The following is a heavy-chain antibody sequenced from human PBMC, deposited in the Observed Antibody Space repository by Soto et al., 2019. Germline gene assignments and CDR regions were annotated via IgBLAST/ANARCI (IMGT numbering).Heavy chain of an antibody. CDR3: VGEDWHRFDH. Sequence: EVQLVESGGGLVQPGGSLRLSCEASGFMFSAYWMSWVRQDPRKGLEWVATISGGASDKFYVDSVKGRFTISRDDAKNSLYLQRNSLRDDDTAVYYRVGEDWHRFDHWGQGTLVTVSS. J-gene: IGHJ4*02. CDR1: GFMFSAYW. CDR2: ISGGASDK. D-gene: IGHD2-21*01. V-gene: IGHV3-7*01.